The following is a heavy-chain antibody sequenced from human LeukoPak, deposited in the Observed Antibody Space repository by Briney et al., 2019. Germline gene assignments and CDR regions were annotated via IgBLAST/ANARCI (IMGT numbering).Heavy chain of an antibody. Sequence: ASVKVSCRASGYTFTGYYIHWVRQAPGQGLEWMGWINPNSGYTSFAQNFQGRVTMTRDTSITTAYMELSSLRPDDTAVYYCAKDRAVSGTNYFDYWGQGTLVTVSS. J-gene: IGHJ4*02. CDR1: GYTFTGYY. V-gene: IGHV1-2*02. D-gene: IGHD6-19*01. CDR3: AKDRAVSGTNYFDY. CDR2: INPNSGYT.